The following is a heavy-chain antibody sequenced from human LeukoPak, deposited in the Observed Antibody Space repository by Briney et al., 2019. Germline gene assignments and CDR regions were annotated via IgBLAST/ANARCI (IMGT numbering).Heavy chain of an antibody. D-gene: IGHD3-10*01. CDR3: ARARVRGVIKYYYYGMDV. Sequence: GGSLRLSCAASGFXFSSYSMNWVREAPGKGLQWVSSISSSSSYIYYADSVKGRFTISRDNAKNSLYLQMNSLRAEDTAVYYCARARVRGVIKYYYYGMDVWGQGTTVTVSS. CDR2: ISSSSSYI. CDR1: GFXFSSYS. J-gene: IGHJ6*02. V-gene: IGHV3-21*01.